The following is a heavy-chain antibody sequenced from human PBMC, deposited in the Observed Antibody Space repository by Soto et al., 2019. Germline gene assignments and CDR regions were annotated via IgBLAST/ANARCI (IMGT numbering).Heavy chain of an antibody. Sequence: SETLSLTCTVSGGSISSGGYYWSWIRQHPGKGLEWIGYIYYSGSTYYNPSLKSRVTISVDTSKNQFSLKLSSVTAEDTAVYYCAKGINSYYYDSSDYYIYWGQGTLVTVSS. CDR1: GGSISSGGYY. J-gene: IGHJ4*02. CDR3: AKGINSYYYDSSDYYIY. V-gene: IGHV4-31*03. CDR2: IYYSGST. D-gene: IGHD3-22*01.